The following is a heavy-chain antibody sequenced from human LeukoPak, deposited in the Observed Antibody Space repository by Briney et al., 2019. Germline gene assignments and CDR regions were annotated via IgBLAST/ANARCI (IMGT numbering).Heavy chain of an antibody. D-gene: IGHD5-24*01. V-gene: IGHV1-46*01. Sequence: ASVKVSCKASGYTFTSYGITWVRQAPGQGLEWMGLINPGGGNTNYAQNFQGRVTMTRDTSASTVHMELSSLRSEDTAIYYCARIRDGYNDAYDIWGQGTVVTVPS. CDR2: INPGGGNT. CDR1: GYTFTSYG. J-gene: IGHJ3*02. CDR3: ARIRDGYNDAYDI.